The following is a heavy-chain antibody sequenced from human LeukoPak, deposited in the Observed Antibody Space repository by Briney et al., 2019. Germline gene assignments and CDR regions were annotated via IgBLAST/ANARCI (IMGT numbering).Heavy chain of an antibody. Sequence: SETLSLTCTVSGGSISSYYWSWIRQPPGKGLEWIGYIYYSGSTNYNPSLKGRVTISVDTSKNQFSLKLSSVTAADTAVYYCARGANDYGDYGVDYWGQGTLVTVSS. CDR1: GGSISSYY. D-gene: IGHD4-17*01. J-gene: IGHJ4*02. CDR3: ARGANDYGDYGVDY. V-gene: IGHV4-59*01. CDR2: IYYSGST.